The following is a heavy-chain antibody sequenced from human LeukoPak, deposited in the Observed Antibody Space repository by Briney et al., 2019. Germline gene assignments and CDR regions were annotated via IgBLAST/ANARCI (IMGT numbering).Heavy chain of an antibody. V-gene: IGHV3-23*01. CDR3: AKTRDKTYLVVVVAANFDY. Sequence: PSETLSLTCAVYGGSFSDYYWSWIRQPPGKGLEWVSAISGSGGSTYYADSVKGRFTISRDNSKNTLYLQMNSLRAEDTAVYYCAKTRDKTYLVVVVAANFDYWGQGTLVTVSS. J-gene: IGHJ4*02. CDR1: GGSFSDYY. CDR2: ISGSGGST. D-gene: IGHD2-15*01.